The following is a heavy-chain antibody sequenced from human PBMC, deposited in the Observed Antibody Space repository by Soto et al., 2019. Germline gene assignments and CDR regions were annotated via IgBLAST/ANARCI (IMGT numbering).Heavy chain of an antibody. Sequence: GGSLRLSCAVSGFTFSDAWMSWVRQAPGKGLEWVGRIKRKIDGGATDYTEPVKGRFIIPRDDSKNTLYLQMNSLKTQDTAGYYFNSHPSYSGNLFEYWGRGTLVTVSS. CDR1: GFTFSDAW. D-gene: IGHD1-26*01. J-gene: IGHJ4*02. CDR3: NSHPSYSGNLFEY. V-gene: IGHV3-15*01. CDR2: IKRKIDGGAT.